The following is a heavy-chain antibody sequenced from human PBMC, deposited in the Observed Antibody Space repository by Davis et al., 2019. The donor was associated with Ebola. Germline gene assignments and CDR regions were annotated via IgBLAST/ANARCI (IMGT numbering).Heavy chain of an antibody. D-gene: IGHD1-26*01. Sequence: MPSETLSLTCTVSGGSISSSDYYWSWIRQHPGKGLEWIGYIYYSENPYYNPSLKSRVTISLDTSKNQFSLKLDSVTAADTSVYYCARGRGGSYLDYWGQGTLVTVSS. CDR1: GGSISSSDYY. CDR2: IYYSENP. CDR3: ARGRGGSYLDY. V-gene: IGHV4-31*03. J-gene: IGHJ4*02.